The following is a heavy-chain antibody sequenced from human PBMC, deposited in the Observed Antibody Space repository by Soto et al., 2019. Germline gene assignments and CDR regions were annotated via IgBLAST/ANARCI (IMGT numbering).Heavy chain of an antibody. V-gene: IGHV3-33*01. Sequence: GGSLRLSCAASGFTFSSYGMHWVRQAPGKGLEWVAVIWYDGSNKYYADSVKGRFTISRDNSKNTLYLQMNSLRAEDTAVYYCARILWFGELSLEDYYGMDVWGQGTTVTVSS. CDR2: IWYDGSNK. D-gene: IGHD3-10*01. J-gene: IGHJ6*02. CDR1: GFTFSSYG. CDR3: ARILWFGELSLEDYYGMDV.